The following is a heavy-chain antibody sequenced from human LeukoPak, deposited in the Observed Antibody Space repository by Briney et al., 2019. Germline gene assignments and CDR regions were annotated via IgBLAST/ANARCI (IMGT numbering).Heavy chain of an antibody. Sequence: PGGSLRLSCAASGFTVSSNYMSWVCQAPGKGLEWVSVIYSGGSTYYADSVKGRFTISRDNSKNTLYLQMNSLRAEDTAVYYCARDLGDGDSRGDYWGQGTVVTVSS. CDR3: ARDLGDGDSRGDY. CDR2: IYSGGST. V-gene: IGHV3-53*01. D-gene: IGHD4-17*01. J-gene: IGHJ4*02. CDR1: GFTVSSNY.